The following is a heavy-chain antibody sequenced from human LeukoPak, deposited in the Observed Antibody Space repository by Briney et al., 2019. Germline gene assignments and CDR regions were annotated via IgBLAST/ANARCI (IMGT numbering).Heavy chain of an antibody. D-gene: IGHD3-3*01. Sequence: PSETLSLTCAVYGGSFSGYYWSWIRQPPGKGLEWIGYIYYSGSTNYNPSINSRVTISVDTSKNQFSLKLSSVTAADTAVYYCARDESGSPGDYWGQGTLVTVSS. CDR1: GGSFSGYY. CDR3: ARDESGSPGDY. V-gene: IGHV4-59*01. J-gene: IGHJ4*02. CDR2: IYYSGST.